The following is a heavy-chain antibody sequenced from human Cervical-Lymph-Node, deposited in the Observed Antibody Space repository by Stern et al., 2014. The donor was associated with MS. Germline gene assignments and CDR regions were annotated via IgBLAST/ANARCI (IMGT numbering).Heavy chain of an antibody. J-gene: IGHJ6*02. CDR3: ARDHFTTSLDV. CDR2: IYYSGTT. V-gene: IGHV4-31*03. CDR1: GGSISSDNYY. Sequence: QVQLQESGPGLVKPSQTLSLTCTVSGGSISSDNYYWTWIRQHPGKGLEWIGRIYYSGTTYYNPSLKSRVSITVDTSQNLFSLRLSSVTAADTAVYYCARDHFTTSLDVWGHGTTVTVS. D-gene: IGHD3-22*01.